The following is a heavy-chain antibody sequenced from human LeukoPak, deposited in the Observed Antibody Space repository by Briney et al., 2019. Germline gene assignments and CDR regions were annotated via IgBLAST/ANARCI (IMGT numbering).Heavy chain of an antibody. V-gene: IGHV3-23*01. CDR3: AKGPDLLWFGEFFDY. Sequence: GASLRLSCAASGFTFSSYAMSWVRQAPGKGLEWVSAISGSGGSTYYADSVKGRFTISRDNSKNTLYLQMNSLRAEDTAVYYCAKGPDLLWFGEFFDYWGQGTLVTVSS. CDR2: ISGSGGST. J-gene: IGHJ4*02. D-gene: IGHD3-10*01. CDR1: GFTFSSYA.